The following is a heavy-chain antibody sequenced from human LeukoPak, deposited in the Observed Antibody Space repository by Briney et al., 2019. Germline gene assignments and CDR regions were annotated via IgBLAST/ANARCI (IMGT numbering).Heavy chain of an antibody. CDR1: GGSFNGYY. V-gene: IGHV4-34*01. Sequence: MASETLSLTCAVYGGSFNGYYWNWIRQPPGKGLEWIGEINHSGSTNYNPSLKGRVTISVDTSKNQFTLKLSSVTAADTAKYYCAYDTSGNGHWGQGTLVTVSS. J-gene: IGHJ4*02. D-gene: IGHD3-22*01. CDR3: AYDTSGNGH. CDR2: INHSGST.